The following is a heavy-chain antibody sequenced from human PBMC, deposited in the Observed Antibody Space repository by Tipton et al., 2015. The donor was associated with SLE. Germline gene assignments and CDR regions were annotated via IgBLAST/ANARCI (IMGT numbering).Heavy chain of an antibody. CDR2: IQRSAVT. V-gene: IGHV3-53*01. Sequence: SLRLSCAASGFAVNSNYMSWVRPAPGKGLEWVSAIQRSAVTFYADSVKGRFTISRDNSKNTLSLQMSSLRAADTAVYYCARGLRDCSGGRCSYYFDYLGQGILVTVSS. CDR3: ARGLRDCSGGRCSYYFDY. D-gene: IGHD2-8*02. J-gene: IGHJ4*02. CDR1: GFAVNSNY.